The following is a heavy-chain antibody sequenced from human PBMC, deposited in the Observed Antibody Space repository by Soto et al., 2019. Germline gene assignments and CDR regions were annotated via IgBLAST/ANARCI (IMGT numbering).Heavy chain of an antibody. D-gene: IGHD3-16*02. Sequence: PEGSLRLSCAASEFTFAYTWMSWVRQAPGKGLEWVGRIKSKTDGGTTDYAAPVKGRFTISRDESQNTLYLQMNSLKTEDTAVYYCTSLYYGHWGQGTLVTVSS. CDR3: TSLYYGH. J-gene: IGHJ4*02. CDR1: EFTFAYTW. CDR2: IKSKTDGGTT. V-gene: IGHV3-15*01.